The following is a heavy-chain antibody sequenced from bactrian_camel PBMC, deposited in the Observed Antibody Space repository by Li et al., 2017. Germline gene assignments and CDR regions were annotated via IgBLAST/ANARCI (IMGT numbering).Heavy chain of an antibody. CDR1: GFTLRSNY. Sequence: VQLVESGGSLLQPGGSLRLSCAASGFTLRSNYMSWVRLAPGKGLEWVSSIQTDGSSTYYADSVKGRFTISQGNPKITLYLQMNSLKTEDRPCITVRHVEGRGLRRMYTGARGPRSPSP. J-gene: IGHJ4*01. V-gene: IGHV3S40*01. D-gene: IGHD1*01. CDR3: RHVEGRGLRRMYT. CDR2: IQTDGSST.